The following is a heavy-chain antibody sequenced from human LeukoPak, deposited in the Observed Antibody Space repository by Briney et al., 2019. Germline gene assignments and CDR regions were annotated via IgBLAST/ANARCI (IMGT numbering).Heavy chain of an antibody. J-gene: IGHJ4*02. V-gene: IGHV3-49*03. CDR1: GFTFGDYA. CDR3: TRDRGAYNLYDY. Sequence: GRSLRLSCTASGFTFGDYAMSWIRQAPGKGLEWVGFIRSRAYGETADYAASVKGRFTISRDDSKAIAYLQMNSLKTEDTAVYHCTRDRGAYNLYDYWGQGTLGTVSS. D-gene: IGHD1-1*01. CDR2: IRSRAYGETA.